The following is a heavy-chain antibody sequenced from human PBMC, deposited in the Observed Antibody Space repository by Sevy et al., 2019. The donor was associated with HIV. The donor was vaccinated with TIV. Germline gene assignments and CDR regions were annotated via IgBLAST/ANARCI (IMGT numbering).Heavy chain of an antibody. Sequence: ASVKVSCKASGYTFTSYGISWVRQAPGQGLEWMGWISAYNGNTNYAQKLQGRVTMTTDTSTSTAYIELRSLRSDDTAVYYCARGPHPGIAVAGNHPNFDYWGQGTLVTVSS. D-gene: IGHD6-19*01. J-gene: IGHJ4*02. CDR1: GYTFTSYG. V-gene: IGHV1-18*01. CDR2: ISAYNGNT. CDR3: ARGPHPGIAVAGNHPNFDY.